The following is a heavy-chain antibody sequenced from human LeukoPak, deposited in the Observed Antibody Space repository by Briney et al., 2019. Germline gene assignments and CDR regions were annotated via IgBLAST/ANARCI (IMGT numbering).Heavy chain of an antibody. J-gene: IGHJ6*03. CDR3: ARTSEGYCSGGSCWDFYYYMDV. CDR1: GYSISSGYY. Sequence: SETLSLTCTVSGYSISSGYYWGWIRQPPGKGLEWIGSIYHSGSTYYNPSLKSRVAISVDTSKNQFSLKLSSVTAADTAVYYCARTSEGYCSGGSCWDFYYYMDVWGKGTTVTVSS. V-gene: IGHV4-38-2*02. CDR2: IYHSGST. D-gene: IGHD2-15*01.